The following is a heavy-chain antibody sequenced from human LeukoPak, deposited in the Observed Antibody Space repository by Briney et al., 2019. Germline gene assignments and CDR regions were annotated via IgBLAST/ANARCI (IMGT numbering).Heavy chain of an antibody. Sequence: SETLSLTCAVYGGSFSGYYWSWIRQPPGKGLEWIGEINHSGSTNYNPSLKSRVTISVDTPKNQFSLKLSSVTAADTAVYYCARGSMGVFSYWGQGTLVTVSS. CDR1: GGSFSGYY. CDR2: INHSGST. V-gene: IGHV4-34*01. J-gene: IGHJ4*02. D-gene: IGHD2-8*01. CDR3: ARGSMGVFSY.